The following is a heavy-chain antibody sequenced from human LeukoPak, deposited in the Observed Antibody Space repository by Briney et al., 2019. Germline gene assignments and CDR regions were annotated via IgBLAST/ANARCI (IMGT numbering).Heavy chain of an antibody. Sequence: ASVKVSCKVSGYTLTELSMHWVRQAPGKGLEWMGGFDPEDGETIYAQKFQGRVTMTEDTSTDTAYMELSSLRSEDTAVYYCAARLWSGYYSGGRAEYFQHWGQGTLVTVSS. D-gene: IGHD3-3*01. CDR1: GYTLTELS. J-gene: IGHJ1*01. CDR2: FDPEDGET. CDR3: AARLWSGYYSGGRAEYFQH. V-gene: IGHV1-24*01.